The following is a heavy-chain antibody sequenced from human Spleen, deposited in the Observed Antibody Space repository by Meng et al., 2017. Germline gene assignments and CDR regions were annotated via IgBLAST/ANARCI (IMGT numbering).Heavy chain of an antibody. Sequence: QVQLQQWGAGLLKPSETLSLPCVVSGGSFSDYYWSWIRQPSGKGLEWIGRIYSSGSTNYNPSLKSRVTMSIDTSKNQFSLKLTSVTAADTAVYYCARQFGSGWYDYFDYWGQGTLVTVSS. D-gene: IGHD6-19*01. V-gene: IGHV4-59*10. J-gene: IGHJ4*02. CDR2: IYSSGST. CDR1: GGSFSDYY. CDR3: ARQFGSGWYDYFDY.